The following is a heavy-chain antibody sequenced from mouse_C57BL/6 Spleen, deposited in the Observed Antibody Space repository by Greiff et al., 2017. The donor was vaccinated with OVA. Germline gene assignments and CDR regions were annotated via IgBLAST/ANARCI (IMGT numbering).Heavy chain of an antibody. CDR3: AREYDYDRYFDY. V-gene: IGHV1-52*01. Sequence: VQLQQPGAELVRPGSSVKLSCKASGYTFTSYWMHWVKQRPIQGLEWIGNIDPSDSETHYNQKFKDKATLTVDKSSSTAYMQLSSLTSEDSAVYYCAREYDYDRYFDYWGQGTTLTVSS. D-gene: IGHD2-4*01. CDR2: IDPSDSET. J-gene: IGHJ2*01. CDR1: GYTFTSYW.